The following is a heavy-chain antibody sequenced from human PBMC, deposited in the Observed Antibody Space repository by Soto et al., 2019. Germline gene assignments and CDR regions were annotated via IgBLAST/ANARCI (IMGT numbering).Heavy chain of an antibody. V-gene: IGHV3-30-3*01. D-gene: IGHD3-3*01. CDR1: GFTFSSYA. CDR3: ARDPVRFLEWLLFGWFDP. CDR2: ISYDGSNK. J-gene: IGHJ5*02. Sequence: GGFLRLSCAASGFTFSSYAMHWVRQAPGKGLEWVAVISYDGSNKCYADSVKGRFTISRDNSKNTLYLQMNSLRAEDTAVYYCARDPVRFLEWLLFGWFDPWGQGTLVTVSS.